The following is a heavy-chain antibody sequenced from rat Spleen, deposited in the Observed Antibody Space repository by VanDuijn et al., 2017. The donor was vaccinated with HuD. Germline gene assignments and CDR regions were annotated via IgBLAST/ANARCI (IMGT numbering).Heavy chain of an antibody. J-gene: IGHJ2*01. Sequence: EVQLVESGGGLVQPGGSLKLSCVASGFTFNNYWMTWIRQAPGKGLEWVASISSDGGSTYYRDSVKGRFTISRDNAKSTLYLQMGSLRSEDTAIYYCARPTTGIPFNYWGQGVMVTVSS. V-gene: IGHV5-31*01. CDR2: ISSDGGST. CDR3: ARPTTGIPFNY. D-gene: IGHD1-9*01. CDR1: GFTFNNYW.